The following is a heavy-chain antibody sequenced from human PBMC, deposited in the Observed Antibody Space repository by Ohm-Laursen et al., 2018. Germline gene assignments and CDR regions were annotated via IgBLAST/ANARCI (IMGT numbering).Heavy chain of an antibody. CDR3: AKVGGAAAGLYYFDY. CDR1: GFTFSNAW. V-gene: IGHV3-15*01. CDR2: IKSKTDGETT. J-gene: IGHJ4*02. Sequence: SLRLSCSASGFTFSNAWMIWVRQAPGKGLEWVGRIKSKTDGETTDYRAPVKGRFTISRDDSKNTLYLQMNSLRAEDTAVYYCAKVGGAAAGLYYFDYWGQGTLVTVSS. D-gene: IGHD6-13*01.